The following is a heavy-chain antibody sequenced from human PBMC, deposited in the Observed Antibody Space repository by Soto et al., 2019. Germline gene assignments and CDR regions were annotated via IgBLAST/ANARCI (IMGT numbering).Heavy chain of an antibody. CDR2: INSDGSST. D-gene: IGHD2-2*01. Sequence: PGGSLRLSCADSGFTFSSYWMHWVRQAPGKGLVWVSRINSDGSSTSYADSVKGRFTISRDNAKNTLYLQMNSLRAEDTAVYYCAMGPPSVVPAAIPDYWGQGTLVTVSS. CDR1: GFTFSSYW. J-gene: IGHJ4*02. V-gene: IGHV3-74*01. CDR3: AMGPPSVVPAAIPDY.